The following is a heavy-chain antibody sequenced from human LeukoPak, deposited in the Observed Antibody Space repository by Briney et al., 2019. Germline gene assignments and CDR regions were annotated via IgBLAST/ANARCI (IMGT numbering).Heavy chain of an antibody. CDR2: INPSGGST. V-gene: IGHV1-46*01. J-gene: IGHJ4*02. CDR1: GYTFTSYY. Sequence: GASVKVSCKASGYTFTSYYMHWVRQAPGQGLEWMRIINPSGGSTSYAQKFQGRVTMTRDTSTSTVYMELSSLRSEDTAVYYCAREEESPLPSDYWGQGTLVTVSS. CDR3: AREEESPLPSDY.